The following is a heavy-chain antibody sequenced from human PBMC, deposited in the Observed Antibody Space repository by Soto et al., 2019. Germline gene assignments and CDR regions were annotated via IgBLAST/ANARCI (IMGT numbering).Heavy chain of an antibody. J-gene: IGHJ4*02. CDR1: GGSISSYY. D-gene: IGHD3-22*01. CDR3: ARESYYYDF. Sequence: SETLSLACTVSGGSISSYYWSWIRQPPGKGLEWIGYIYYSGSTNYNPSLKSRVTISVDTSKNQFSLKLSSVTAADTAVYYCARESYYYDFWGQGTLVTVSS. CDR2: IYYSGST. V-gene: IGHV4-59*01.